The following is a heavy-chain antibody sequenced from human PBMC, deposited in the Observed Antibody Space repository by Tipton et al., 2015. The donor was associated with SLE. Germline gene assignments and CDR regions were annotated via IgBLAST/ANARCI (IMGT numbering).Heavy chain of an antibody. Sequence: SLRLSCTASGFTFGDYAMSWVRQAPGKGLEWVGFIRSKAYGGTTDYAAPVKGRFTISRDDSKNTLYLQMNSLKTEDTAVYYCTSPEAMVSYWGQGTLVTVSS. CDR3: TSPEAMVSY. CDR1: GFTFGDYA. CDR2: IRSKAYGGTT. D-gene: IGHD5-18*01. J-gene: IGHJ4*02. V-gene: IGHV3-49*04.